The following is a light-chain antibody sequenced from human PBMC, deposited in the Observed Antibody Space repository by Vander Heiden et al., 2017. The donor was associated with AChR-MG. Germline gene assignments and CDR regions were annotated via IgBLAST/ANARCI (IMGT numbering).Light chain of an antibody. CDR3: CSYAGTSTWV. V-gene: IGLV2-23*02. CDR1: SSDVANHNL. Sequence: QPALTQPASVSGSPGQSIPIFCTVSSSDVANHNLVSWYQQHPDKAHKLMIYEVTKRPAGVSNRFSGSKSGNTASLTISGLQAEDEADYYCCSYAGTSTWVFGGGTKLTVL. CDR2: EVT. J-gene: IGLJ3*02.